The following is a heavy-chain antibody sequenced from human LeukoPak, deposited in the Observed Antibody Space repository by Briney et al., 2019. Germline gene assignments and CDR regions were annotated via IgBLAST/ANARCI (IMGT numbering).Heavy chain of an antibody. D-gene: IGHD3-16*01. CDR1: GASVSSGSYY. CDR3: ARRLGGGNLFDY. J-gene: IGHJ4*02. V-gene: IGHV4-61*01. CDR2: IYYSGST. Sequence: SETLSLTCTVSGASVSSGSYYWSWIRQPPGKGLEWIGYIYYSGSTNYNPSLKSRVTISVDTSKNQFSLKLSSVTAADTAVYYCARRLGGGNLFDYWGQGTLVTVSS.